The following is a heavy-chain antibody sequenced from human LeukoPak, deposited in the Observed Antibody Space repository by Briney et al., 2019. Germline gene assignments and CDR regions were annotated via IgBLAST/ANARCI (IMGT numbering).Heavy chain of an antibody. J-gene: IGHJ5*02. CDR1: QYSFSDYV. CDR3: ARDYGGSSGWFDP. CDR2: MSPNSDNT. Sequence: ASVKVSCKASQYSFSDYVIHWVRQATGQGLEWMGWMSPNSDNTGYAQKFQGRVTFTRDTSISTAYMELRSLTSEDTAVYYCARDYGGSSGWFDPWGQGTLVTVSS. V-gene: IGHV1-8*02. D-gene: IGHD4-23*01.